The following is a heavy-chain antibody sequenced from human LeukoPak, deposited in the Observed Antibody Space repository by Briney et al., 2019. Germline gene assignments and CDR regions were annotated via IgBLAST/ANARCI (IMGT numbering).Heavy chain of an antibody. CDR2: ISSSGSTI. CDR3: AREEGGLKATTYFDY. Sequence: GGSLRLSCAASGFTFSSYEMNWVRQAPGKGLEWVSYISSSGSTIYYADSVKGRFTISRDNAKNSLYLQMNSLRAEDTAVYYCAREEGGLKATTYFDYWGQGTLVTVSS. V-gene: IGHV3-48*03. D-gene: IGHD5-24*01. J-gene: IGHJ4*02. CDR1: GFTFSSYE.